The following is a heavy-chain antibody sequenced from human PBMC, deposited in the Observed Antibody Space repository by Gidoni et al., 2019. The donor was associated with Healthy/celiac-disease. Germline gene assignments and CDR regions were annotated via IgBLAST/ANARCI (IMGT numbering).Heavy chain of an antibody. J-gene: IGHJ4*02. V-gene: IGHV3-23*01. CDR3: AKGKGGKEQWLSAHY. CDR1: GSTFRSYA. Sequence: EVQLLESGGGLVQPGGSLRLSCAASGSTFRSYAMSWFRQALGKWLEWVSAIGGSGSSTYYADSVKGRFTISRDKSKNTLYLQMNSLRAEDTAVYYCAKGKGGKEQWLSAHYWGQGTLVTVSS. D-gene: IGHD6-19*01. CDR2: IGGSGSST.